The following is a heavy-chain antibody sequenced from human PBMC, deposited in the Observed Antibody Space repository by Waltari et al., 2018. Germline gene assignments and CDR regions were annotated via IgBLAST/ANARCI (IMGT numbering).Heavy chain of an antibody. Sequence: EVQLVESGGGLVQPGGSLRLSCAASGFSFNNFWMHWVRQAPGKGLLWVSQINGDGSRTIYADSVQGRFTISRDNAKNTLYLQMNSLRDEDTAVYYCARGKQDFANWGQGTLVTVSS. CDR3: ARGKQDFAN. CDR1: GFSFNNFW. CDR2: INGDGSRT. V-gene: IGHV3-74*01. J-gene: IGHJ4*02. D-gene: IGHD2-21*01.